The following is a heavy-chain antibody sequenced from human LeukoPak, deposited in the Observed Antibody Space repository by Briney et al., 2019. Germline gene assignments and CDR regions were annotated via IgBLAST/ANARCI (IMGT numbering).Heavy chain of an antibody. Sequence: SETLSLTCTVSGGSISSYYWSWIRQPAGKGLEWIGRIYTSGSTNYNPSLKSRATMSVDTSKNQFSLKLSSVTAADTAVYYCASGRADYDFWSGYRNWFDPWGQGTLVTVSS. D-gene: IGHD3-3*01. V-gene: IGHV4-4*07. CDR3: ASGRADYDFWSGYRNWFDP. CDR2: IYTSGST. J-gene: IGHJ5*02. CDR1: GGSISSYY.